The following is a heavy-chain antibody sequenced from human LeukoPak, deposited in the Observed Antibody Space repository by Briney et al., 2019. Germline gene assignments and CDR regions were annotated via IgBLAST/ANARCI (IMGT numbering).Heavy chain of an antibody. CDR3: ARLGGYSYVYEGDY. V-gene: IGHV4-31*03. D-gene: IGHD5-18*01. CDR1: GGSISSGGYY. J-gene: IGHJ4*02. CDR2: IYYSGST. Sequence: SETLSLTCTVSGGSISSGGYYWSWIRQHPGKGLEWIGYIYYSGSTYYNPSLKSRVTISVDTSKNQFSLKLSSVTAADTAVYYCARLGGYSYVYEGDYWGQGTLVTVSS.